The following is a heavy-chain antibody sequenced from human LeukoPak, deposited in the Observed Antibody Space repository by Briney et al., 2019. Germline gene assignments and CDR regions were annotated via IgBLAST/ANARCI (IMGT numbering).Heavy chain of an antibody. CDR3: ASEICGGDCYYDY. D-gene: IGHD2-21*02. CDR1: GYTFTSYY. CDR2: INPSGGST. V-gene: IGHV1-46*01. Sequence: ASVKVSCKASGYTFTSYYMHWVRQAPGQGLEWMGIINPSGGSTSYAQKFQGRVTMTGDTSASTVCMELSSLRSEDTAVYYCASEICGGDCYYDYWGQGTLVTVSS. J-gene: IGHJ4*02.